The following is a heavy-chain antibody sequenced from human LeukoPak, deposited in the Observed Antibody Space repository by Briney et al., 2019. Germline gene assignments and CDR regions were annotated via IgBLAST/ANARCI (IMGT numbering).Heavy chain of an antibody. D-gene: IGHD3-22*01. CDR1: GYTFTSYD. CDR2: MNPNSGNT. V-gene: IGHV1-8*03. CDR3: ARDSSGYHYYYYMDV. J-gene: IGHJ6*03. Sequence: ASGKVSCKASGYTFTSYDINWVRQAAGQGLEWMGWMNPNSGNTGYAQKLQGRVTITRNTSVSTAYMELSSLRSEDTAVYYCARDSSGYHYYYYMDVWGKGTTVTVSS.